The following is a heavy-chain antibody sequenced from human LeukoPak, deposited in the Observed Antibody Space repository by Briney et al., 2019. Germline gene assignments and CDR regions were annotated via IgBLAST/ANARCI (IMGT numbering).Heavy chain of an antibody. V-gene: IGHV3-66*01. J-gene: IGHJ3*02. D-gene: IGHD4-23*01. Sequence: GGSLRLSCAASGFTVSSNYMSWVRQAPGKGLEWVSVIYSGGSTYYADSVKGRFTISRDNSKNTLYLQMNSLRAEDTAVYYCAKDAGGLEGSDAFDIWGQGTMVTVSS. CDR3: AKDAGGLEGSDAFDI. CDR2: IYSGGST. CDR1: GFTVSSNY.